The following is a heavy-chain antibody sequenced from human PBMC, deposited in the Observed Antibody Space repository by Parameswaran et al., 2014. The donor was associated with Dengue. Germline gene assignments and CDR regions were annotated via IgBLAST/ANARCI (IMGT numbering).Heavy chain of an antibody. V-gene: IGHV3-21*01. D-gene: IGHD4-17*01. Sequence: VRQAPGKGLEWVSSISSSSSYIYYADSVKGRFTISRDNAKNSLYLQMNSLRAEDTAVYYCARDLGDYYYYGMDVWGQGTTVTVSS. J-gene: IGHJ6*02. CDR3: ARDLGDYYYYGMDV. CDR2: ISSSSSYI.